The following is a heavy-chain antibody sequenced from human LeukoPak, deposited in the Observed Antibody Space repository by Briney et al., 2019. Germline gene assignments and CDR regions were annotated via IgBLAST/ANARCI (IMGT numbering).Heavy chain of an antibody. CDR2: ISAYNGNT. J-gene: IGHJ5*02. CDR3: ARVWQQLANWFGP. CDR1: GYTFTRYG. Sequence: GASVKVSCKASGYTFTRYGISWVRQAPGQGLECMVWISAYNGNTNYAQKLQARVTMTTDTSTSTAYMERTSLRSNDPAVYCCARVWQQLANWFGPRGQGALVTVSS. V-gene: IGHV1-18*01. D-gene: IGHD6-13*01.